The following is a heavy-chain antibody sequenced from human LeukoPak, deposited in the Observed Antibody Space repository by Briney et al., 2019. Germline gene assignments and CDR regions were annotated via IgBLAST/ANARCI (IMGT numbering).Heavy chain of an antibody. V-gene: IGHV4-59*06. CDR3: ARGSSRRPSNWFDP. J-gene: IGHJ5*02. CDR1: DGSISSHY. Sequence: SETLSLTCTVSDGSISSHYWSWIRQHPGKGLEWIGYIYYSGSTYYNPSLKSRVTISVDTSKNQFSLKLSSVTAADTAVYYCARGSSRRPSNWFDPWGQGTLVTVSS. D-gene: IGHD3-10*01. CDR2: IYYSGST.